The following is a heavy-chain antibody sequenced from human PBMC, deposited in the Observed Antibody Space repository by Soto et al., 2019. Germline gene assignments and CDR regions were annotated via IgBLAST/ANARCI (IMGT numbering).Heavy chain of an antibody. CDR3: ASTTGGFWSGATYYYGMDV. J-gene: IGHJ6*02. CDR1: GYTFTSYA. D-gene: IGHD3-3*01. Sequence: QVQLVQSGAEVKKPGASVKVSCKASGYTFTSYAMHWVRQAPGQRLEWMGWINAGNGNTKYSQKFQGRVTITRDTSASTAYMELSSLRSEDTAVYYCASTTGGFWSGATYYYGMDVWGQGTTVTVSS. CDR2: INAGNGNT. V-gene: IGHV1-3*01.